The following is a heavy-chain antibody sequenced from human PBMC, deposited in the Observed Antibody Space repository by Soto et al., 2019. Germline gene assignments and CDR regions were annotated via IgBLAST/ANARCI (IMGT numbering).Heavy chain of an antibody. CDR3: AREGIVVVPAARDYYYYYMDV. V-gene: IGHV1-8*01. Sequence: GASVKVSCKASGYTFTSYDINWVRQATGQGLEWMGWMNPNSGNTGYAQKFQGRVTMTRNTSISTAYMELSSLRSEDTAVYYCAREGIVVVPAARDYYYYYMDVWGKGTTVTVSS. J-gene: IGHJ6*03. CDR2: MNPNSGNT. D-gene: IGHD2-2*01. CDR1: GYTFTSYD.